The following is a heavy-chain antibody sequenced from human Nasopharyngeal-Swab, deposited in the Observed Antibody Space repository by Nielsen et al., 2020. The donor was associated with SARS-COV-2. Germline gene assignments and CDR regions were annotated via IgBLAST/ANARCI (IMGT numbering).Heavy chain of an antibody. CDR1: GFTFSSYA. V-gene: IGHV3-30*04. J-gene: IGHJ4*02. D-gene: IGHD2-2*01. CDR2: ISYDGRNK. CDR3: ARDTAPIVVVPAANAY. Sequence: GGSPRLSCAASGFTFSSYAIHWVRQAPGKGLEWVTFISYDGRNKYYADSVKGRFTISRDNSKNTLYLQMNSLRAEDTAVYYCARDTAPIVVVPAANAYWGQGTLVTVSS.